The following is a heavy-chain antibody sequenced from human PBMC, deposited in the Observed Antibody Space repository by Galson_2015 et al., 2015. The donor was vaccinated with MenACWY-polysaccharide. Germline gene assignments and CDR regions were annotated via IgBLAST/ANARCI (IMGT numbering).Heavy chain of an antibody. V-gene: IGHV3-23*01. Sequence: SLRLSCAASGFTFSGHGMTWVRQAPGKGLEWVSGVSASGGSTVYTDSAKGRFTMSRDNSKRSLYLQMNSLRAEDTAVYYCAKDTGPGEYAYSWGTFDMWGQGTMVTVSS. CDR2: VSASGGST. J-gene: IGHJ3*02. D-gene: IGHD3-16*01. CDR1: GFTFSGHG. CDR3: AKDTGPGEYAYSWGTFDM.